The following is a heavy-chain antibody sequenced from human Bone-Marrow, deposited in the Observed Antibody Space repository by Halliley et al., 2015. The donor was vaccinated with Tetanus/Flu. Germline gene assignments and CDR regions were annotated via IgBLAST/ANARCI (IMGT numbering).Heavy chain of an antibody. CDR3: ARNSSIGMDV. CDR2: IYNFGTA. Sequence: KGLGWFGYIYNFGTAYSNPSLKSRVTISVDTSKNHFTLKVSSVTAADTAGYYCARNSSIGMDVWGQGTTVTVSS. V-gene: IGHV4-31*02. J-gene: IGHJ6*02.